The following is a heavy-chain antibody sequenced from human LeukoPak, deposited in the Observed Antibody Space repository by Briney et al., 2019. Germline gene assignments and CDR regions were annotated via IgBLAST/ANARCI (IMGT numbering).Heavy chain of an antibody. CDR1: GGSFSGYY. Sequence: SETLSHPRALYGGSFSGYYWRWLRQPPGKGLEWMGEISYGGSNKYNASLKSRVTISIDTSKNQFPLTLSSVTAADTAVYDCARAERWLQFGNGYIDVWGQGTMVTVSS. CDR2: ISYGGSN. J-gene: IGHJ6*03. V-gene: IGHV4-34*01. D-gene: IGHD5-24*01. CDR3: ARAERWLQFGNGYIDV.